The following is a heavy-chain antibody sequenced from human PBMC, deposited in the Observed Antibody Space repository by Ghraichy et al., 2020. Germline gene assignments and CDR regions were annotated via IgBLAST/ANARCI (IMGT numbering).Heavy chain of an antibody. D-gene: IGHD3-3*01. Sequence: SETLSLTCTVSGGSISSSSYYWGWIRQPPGKGLEWIGSIYYSGSTYYNPSLKSRVTISVDTSKNQFSLKLSSGTATETAVYYCARQGSYYDFDYWGQGTLVTVSS. J-gene: IGHJ4*02. CDR3: ARQGSYYDFDY. CDR2: IYYSGST. CDR1: GGSISSSSYY. V-gene: IGHV4-39*01.